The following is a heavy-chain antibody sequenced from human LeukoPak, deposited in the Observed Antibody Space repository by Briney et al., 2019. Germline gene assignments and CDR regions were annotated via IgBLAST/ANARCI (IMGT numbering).Heavy chain of an antibody. J-gene: IGHJ4*02. CDR3: ASSYGDWPMGY. CDR2: IYYSGST. D-gene: IGHD4-17*01. CDR1: GGSFSGYY. Sequence: SETLSLTCAVYGGSFSGYYWSWIRQPPGKGLEWIGYIYYSGSTNYNPSLKSRVTISVDTSKNQFSLKLSSVTAADTAVYYCASSYGDWPMGYWGQGTLVTVSS. V-gene: IGHV4-59*01.